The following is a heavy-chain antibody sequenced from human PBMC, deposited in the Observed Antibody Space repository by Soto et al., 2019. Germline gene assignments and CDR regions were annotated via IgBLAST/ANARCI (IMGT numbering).Heavy chain of an antibody. CDR1: GYTFTSYG. J-gene: IGHJ6*02. D-gene: IGHD3-3*01. CDR3: ARDRTIFGHGWGMDV. V-gene: IGHV1-18*01. CDR2: ISAYNGNT. Sequence: ASVKVSCKASGYTFTSYGISWVRQAPGQGLEWMGWISAYNGNTNYAQELQGRVTMTTDTSTSTAYMELRSLRSDDTAVYYCARDRTIFGHGWGMDVWGQGTTVTVSS.